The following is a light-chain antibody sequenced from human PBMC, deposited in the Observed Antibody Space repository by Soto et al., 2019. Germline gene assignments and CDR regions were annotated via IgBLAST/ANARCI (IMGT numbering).Light chain of an antibody. CDR2: DVS. CDR3: CSYAGSYTWV. J-gene: IGLJ3*02. Sequence: QSALTQPRSVSGSPGQSVTISCTGTSSDVGGYSYVSWYQHHPGKAPKLMIYDVSKRPSGVPDRFSGSKSGNTASLTISGLQAEDEADYYCCSYAGSYTWVFSGGTKLTVL. CDR1: SSDVGGYSY. V-gene: IGLV2-11*01.